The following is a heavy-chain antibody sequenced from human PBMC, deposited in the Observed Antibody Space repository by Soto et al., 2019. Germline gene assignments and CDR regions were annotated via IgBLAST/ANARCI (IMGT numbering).Heavy chain of an antibody. J-gene: IGHJ4*02. Sequence: QVQLVESGGGVVQPGRSLRLSCAASGFIFSTYTMHWVRQAPGEGLEWGAVISYDGSNKYYADSVKGRFTISRDNSKNTLYLRMDSLSAEDTAVFYCARGPVSSRALRAGLIDYWGQGTPVTVSS. D-gene: IGHD2-15*01. V-gene: IGHV3-30-3*01. CDR3: ARGPVSSRALRAGLIDY. CDR1: GFIFSTYT. CDR2: ISYDGSNK.